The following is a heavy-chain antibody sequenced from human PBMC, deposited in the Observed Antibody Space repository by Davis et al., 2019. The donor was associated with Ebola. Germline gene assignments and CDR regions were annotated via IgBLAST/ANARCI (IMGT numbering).Heavy chain of an antibody. J-gene: IGHJ5*01. D-gene: IGHD6-19*01. CDR2: IWYDGSNK. CDR3: TSSYSSGWYDS. V-gene: IGHV3-33*03. Sequence: LSLTCAASGFTFSSYGMHWVRQAPGKGLEWVAVIWYDGSNKYYADSVKGRFTISRDNAKSTLYLQMNSLRAEDTAVYYCTSSYSSGWYDSWGQGTLVTVSS. CDR1: GFTFSSYG.